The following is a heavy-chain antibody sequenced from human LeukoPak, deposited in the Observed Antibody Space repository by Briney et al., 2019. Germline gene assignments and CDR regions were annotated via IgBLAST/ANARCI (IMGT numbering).Heavy chain of an antibody. Sequence: ASVKVSCKPSGYDFSIYTLNWVRQVPGQGPEWMGWMNTNTGKATYAQDFRGRFVFSFDSSVSTAYLEITSLQAADTAVYYCAREEGGLDVWGQGTTVIVSS. CDR1: GYDFSIYT. CDR2: MNTNTGKA. J-gene: IGHJ6*02. CDR3: AREEGGLDV. V-gene: IGHV7-4-1*02.